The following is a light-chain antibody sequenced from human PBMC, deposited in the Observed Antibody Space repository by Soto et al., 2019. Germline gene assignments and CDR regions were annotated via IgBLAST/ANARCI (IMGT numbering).Light chain of an antibody. J-gene: IGKJ2*01. CDR1: QSVSSY. V-gene: IGKV3-11*01. CDR3: QQLSNWPRT. Sequence: EIVLTQSPATLSLSPGERATLSCRASQSVSSYLAWYQQKPGQAPRLLIYDASNRATGIPARFSGSGSGTDFTLTTSSLEPEDVAVYYCQQLSNWPRTFGQGTKLEIK. CDR2: DAS.